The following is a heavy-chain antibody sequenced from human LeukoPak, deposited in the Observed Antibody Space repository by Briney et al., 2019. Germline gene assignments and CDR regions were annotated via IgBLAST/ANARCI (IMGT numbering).Heavy chain of an antibody. V-gene: IGHV3-30*04. J-gene: IGHJ4*02. CDR3: ARDDQRIGRFGVIIDY. Sequence: GGSLRLSCAASGFTFSNSAMSWVRQAPGKGLEGVAVISYDGSNKYYADSVKGRFTISRDNSKNTLYLQMNSLRAEDTAVYYCARDDQRIGRFGVIIDYWGQGTLVTVSS. D-gene: IGHD3-10*01. CDR1: GFTFSNSA. CDR2: ISYDGSNK.